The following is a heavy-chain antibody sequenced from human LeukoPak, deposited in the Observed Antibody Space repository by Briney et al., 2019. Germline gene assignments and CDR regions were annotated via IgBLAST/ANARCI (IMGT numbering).Heavy chain of an antibody. J-gene: IGHJ4*02. D-gene: IGHD2-21*01. Sequence: PGGSLRLSCAACGFTFSIYEINWVRQAPGEGLEWGSYISYSGSTIYYADSAKGRFTISRDNAKNSLYLQMNSLRAEDTAVYYCAKGHLSILFPFDSWGQGTLVTVSS. CDR3: AKGHLSILFPFDS. V-gene: IGHV3-48*03. CDR2: ISYSGSTI. CDR1: GFTFSIYE.